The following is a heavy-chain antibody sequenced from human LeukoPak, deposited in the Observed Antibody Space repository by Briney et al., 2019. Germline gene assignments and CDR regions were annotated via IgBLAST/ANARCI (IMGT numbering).Heavy chain of an antibody. D-gene: IGHD6-19*01. CDR1: GFTFSDYY. V-gene: IGHV3-11*01. J-gene: IGHJ6*03. Sequence: GGSLRLSCAASGFTFSDYYMSWIRQAPGKGLEWVSYISSSGSTIYYADSVKGRFTISRDNAKNSLYLQMNSLRAEDTAVYYCARAGYSSGWYSGYYYYYYMDVWGKGTTVTVSS. CDR3: ARAGYSSGWYSGYYYYYYMDV. CDR2: ISSSGSTI.